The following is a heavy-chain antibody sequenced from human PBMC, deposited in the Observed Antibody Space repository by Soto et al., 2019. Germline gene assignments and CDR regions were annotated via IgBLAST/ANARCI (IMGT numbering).Heavy chain of an antibody. CDR1: GYSFTSYW. V-gene: IGHV5-51*01. Sequence: GESLKISCKGSGYSFTSYWTGWVRQMPGKGLEWMGIIYPGDSDTRYSPSFQGQVTISADKSIGTAYLQWSSLKASDTAMYYCASSSNRYCSSTSCPDAFDIWGQGTMVTVSS. CDR2: IYPGDSDT. J-gene: IGHJ3*02. D-gene: IGHD2-2*01. CDR3: ASSSNRYCSSTSCPDAFDI.